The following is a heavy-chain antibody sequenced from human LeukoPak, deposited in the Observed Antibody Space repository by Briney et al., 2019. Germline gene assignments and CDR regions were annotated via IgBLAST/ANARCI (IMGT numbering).Heavy chain of an antibody. CDR1: GGSISSGDYY. CDR3: ARYSGYDPAVDY. J-gene: IGHJ4*02. D-gene: IGHD5-12*01. V-gene: IGHV4-30-4*01. Sequence: SGTLSLTCTVSGGSISSGDYYWSWIRQPPGKGLEWIGYIYYSGSTYYNPSLKSRVTISVDTSKNQFSLKLSSVTAADTAVYYCARYSGYDPAVDYWGQGTLVTVSS. CDR2: IYYSGST.